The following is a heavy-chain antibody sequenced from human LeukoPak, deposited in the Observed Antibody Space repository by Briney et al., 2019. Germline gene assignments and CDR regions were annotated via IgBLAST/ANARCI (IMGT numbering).Heavy chain of an antibody. CDR2: IRSKANSYAT. CDR3: RGYYYDSSGYYLVDY. D-gene: IGHD3-22*01. V-gene: IGHV3-73*01. CDR1: GFTFSGSA. J-gene: IGHJ4*02. Sequence: QPGGSLRLSCAASGFTFSGSAMHWVRQASGKGLEWVGRIRSKANSYATAYAASVKGRFTISRDDSKNTAYLQMNSLKTEDTAVYYCRGYYYDSSGYYLVDYWGQGTLVTVSS.